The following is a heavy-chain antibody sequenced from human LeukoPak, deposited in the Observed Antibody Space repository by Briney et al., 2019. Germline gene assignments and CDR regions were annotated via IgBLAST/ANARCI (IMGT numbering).Heavy chain of an antibody. CDR1: GGTFSSYA. V-gene: IGHV1-69*05. J-gene: IGHJ4*02. CDR2: IIPIFGTA. Sequence: GASVKVSCKASGGTFSSYAISWVRQAPGQGLEWMGRIIPIFGTANYAQKFQGRVTITTDESTSTAYMELSSLRSEDTAVYYCASTGRTSGYDQDYWGLGTLVTVSS. D-gene: IGHD5-12*01. CDR3: ASTGRTSGYDQDY.